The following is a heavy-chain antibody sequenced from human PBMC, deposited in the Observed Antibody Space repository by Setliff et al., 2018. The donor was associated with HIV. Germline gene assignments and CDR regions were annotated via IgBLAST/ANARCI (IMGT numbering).Heavy chain of an antibody. J-gene: IGHJ3*02. CDR3: ARVGATPIDAFDI. Sequence: SVKVSCKASGGTFSSYAISWVRQAPGQGLEWMGGIIPILGIANYAQKFQGRVTITADESTSTAYMELSSLRSGDTAVYYCARVGATPIDAFDIWGQGTMVTVSS. V-gene: IGHV1-69*10. CDR2: IIPILGIA. CDR1: GGTFSSYA. D-gene: IGHD1-26*01.